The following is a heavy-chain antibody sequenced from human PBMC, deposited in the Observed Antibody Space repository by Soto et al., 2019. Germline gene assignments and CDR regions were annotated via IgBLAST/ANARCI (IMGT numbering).Heavy chain of an antibody. D-gene: IGHD6-13*01. CDR1: GFTFSSYA. CDR2: ISGSGGST. J-gene: IGHJ4*02. V-gene: IGHV3-23*01. Sequence: EVQLLESGGGLVQPGGSLRLSCAASGFTFSSYAMSWVRQAPGKGLEWVSAISGSGGSTYYADSVKGRFTISRDNSKNKRYLQMNSLRAEDTAVYYCARVVGIASDDHFHYWGQGTLVTVSS. CDR3: ARVVGIASDDHFHY.